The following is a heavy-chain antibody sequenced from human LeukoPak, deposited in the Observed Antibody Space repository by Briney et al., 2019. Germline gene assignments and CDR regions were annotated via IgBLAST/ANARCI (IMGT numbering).Heavy chain of an antibody. Sequence: SETLSLTCAVYGGSFSGYYWSWIRQPPGKGLEWIGEINHSGSTNYNPSLKSRVTISVGTSKNQLSLKLSSVTAADTAVYYCARGRSYYYDSSGLTYFDYWGQGTLVTVSS. V-gene: IGHV4-34*01. CDR1: GGSFSGYY. CDR3: ARGRSYYYDSSGLTYFDY. CDR2: INHSGST. J-gene: IGHJ4*02. D-gene: IGHD3-22*01.